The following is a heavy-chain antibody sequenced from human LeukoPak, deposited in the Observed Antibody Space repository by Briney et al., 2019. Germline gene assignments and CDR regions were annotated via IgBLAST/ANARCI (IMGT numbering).Heavy chain of an antibody. CDR2: IWYDGSDK. CDR1: GFTFSSYG. CDR3: ARELPPVVNFYFDS. V-gene: IGHV3-33*01. J-gene: IGHJ4*02. Sequence: GGSLRLSCEASGFTFSSYGMHWVRQAPGKVLEWVAVIWYDGSDKYYADSVKGRFSISRDNSNNTLYLQMNSLRAEDTAVYYCARELPPVVNFYFDSWGQGTLVTVSS. D-gene: IGHD3-22*01.